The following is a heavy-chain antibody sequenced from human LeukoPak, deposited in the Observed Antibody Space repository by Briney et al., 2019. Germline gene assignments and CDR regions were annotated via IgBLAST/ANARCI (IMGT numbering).Heavy chain of an antibody. Sequence: KPAETLSLTCAVYGGSFSGYYRSWSRQPPGKGLECIGEINHSGSTNYNPSLKSRVTISVDTSKNQFSLKLSSVTAADTAVYYCARGTGSSGRLGYWGQGTLVTVSS. J-gene: IGHJ4*02. CDR3: ARGTGSSGRLGY. V-gene: IGHV4-34*01. CDR1: GGSFSGYY. D-gene: IGHD3-22*01. CDR2: INHSGST.